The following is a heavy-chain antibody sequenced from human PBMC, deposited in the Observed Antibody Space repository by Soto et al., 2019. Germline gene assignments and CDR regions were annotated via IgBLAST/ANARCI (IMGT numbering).Heavy chain of an antibody. J-gene: IGHJ4*01. CDR2: IKSIRDGGTT. D-gene: IGHD2-15*01. CDR3: STNSHCSSVFARHDY. V-gene: IGHV3-15*07. CDR1: GFTISDAW. Sequence: EVQLVESGGGLVKPGGSLRLSCAASGFTISDAWINWVRQAPGMGLEWVGRIKSIRDGGTTDFAAPVKARFAISRDDLKHMVYLQINSLNTGDTAVYYCSTNSHCSSVFARHDYWGHGTRVTVCS.